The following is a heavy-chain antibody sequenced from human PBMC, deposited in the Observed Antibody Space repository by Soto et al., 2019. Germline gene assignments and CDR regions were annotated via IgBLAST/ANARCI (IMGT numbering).Heavy chain of an antibody. CDR1: GFAFSSYW. J-gene: IGHJ5*02. V-gene: IGHV3-74*01. CDR3: IKASTVTGVGGYR. D-gene: IGHD6-19*01. CDR2: ISSDGRNT. Sequence: EVQLVESGGCLVQPGGSLRLSCAASGFAFSSYWMQWVRQAPGKGPVWVSRISSDGRNTTYADFVKGRFTISRDNAENTLHLQMTSLTDADTAVYYCIKASTVTGVGGYRWGQGTLVTVSS.